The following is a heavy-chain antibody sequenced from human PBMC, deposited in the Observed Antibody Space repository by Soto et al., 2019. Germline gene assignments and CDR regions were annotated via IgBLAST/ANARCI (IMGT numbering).Heavy chain of an antibody. J-gene: IGHJ5*02. CDR2: IIPILGIA. Sequence: ASVKVSCKASGGTFSSYTISWVRQAPGQGLEWMGRIIPILGIANYAQKFQGRVTITADKSTSTAYMELSSLRSEDTALYYCARVGCSSTSCSSWFDPWGQGTLVTVSS. CDR3: ARVGCSSTSCSSWFDP. D-gene: IGHD2-2*01. CDR1: GGTFSSYT. V-gene: IGHV1-69*02.